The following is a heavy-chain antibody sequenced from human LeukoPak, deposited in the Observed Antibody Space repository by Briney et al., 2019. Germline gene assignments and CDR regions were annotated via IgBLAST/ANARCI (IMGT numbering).Heavy chain of an antibody. J-gene: IGHJ4*02. V-gene: IGHV3-7*04. Sequence: GGSLRLSCGVSGFTFRRDWMSWVPQAPGKGLEYVANIKEDGSEKYYVDSVKDRFTISRGNAKNSLILQMNSLRVEDTAVYFCARDTSAERGQQLANWGQGTLVTVSS. D-gene: IGHD6-13*01. CDR2: IKEDGSEK. CDR3: ARDTSAERGQQLAN. CDR1: GFTFRRDW.